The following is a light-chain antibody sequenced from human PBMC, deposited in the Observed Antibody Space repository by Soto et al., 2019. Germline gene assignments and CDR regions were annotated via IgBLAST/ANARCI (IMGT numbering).Light chain of an antibody. Sequence: EIVLTQSPATLSLSPGERATLSCGASQSVSSSYLAWYQQKPGLAPRLLIYDASSRAPGIPDRFSGSESGTDFTLTISRLEPEDFAVYYCQQYGSSPTFGRGTRLEIK. CDR2: DAS. CDR1: QSVSSSY. V-gene: IGKV3D-20*01. J-gene: IGKJ5*01. CDR3: QQYGSSPT.